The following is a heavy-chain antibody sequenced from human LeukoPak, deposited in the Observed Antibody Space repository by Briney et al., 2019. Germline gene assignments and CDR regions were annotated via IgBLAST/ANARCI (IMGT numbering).Heavy chain of an antibody. CDR2: IYYSGST. V-gene: IGHV4-31*03. D-gene: IGHD1-14*01. J-gene: IGHJ5*02. Sequence: SQTLSLTCTVSGGSISSGGYYWSWIRQHPGKGLEWIGYIYYSGSTNYNPSLKSRVTISVDTSKNQFSLKLSSVTAADTAVYYCARLPDLSRERKFDPWGQGTLVTVSS. CDR1: GGSISSGGYY. CDR3: ARLPDLSRERKFDP.